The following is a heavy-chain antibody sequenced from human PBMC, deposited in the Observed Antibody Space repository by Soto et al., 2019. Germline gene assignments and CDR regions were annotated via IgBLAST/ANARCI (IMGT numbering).Heavy chain of an antibody. D-gene: IGHD3-22*01. V-gene: IGHV3-11*01. Sequence: RLSCAASGFTFSDYYMSWIRQAPGKGLEWVSYISSSGSTIYYADSVKGRFTISRDNAKNSLYLQMNSLRAEETAVYYCAGQFYYDSSGYPWFDTWGQGTLVTVSS. J-gene: IGHJ5*02. CDR2: ISSSGSTI. CDR3: AGQFYYDSSGYPWFDT. CDR1: GFTFSDYY.